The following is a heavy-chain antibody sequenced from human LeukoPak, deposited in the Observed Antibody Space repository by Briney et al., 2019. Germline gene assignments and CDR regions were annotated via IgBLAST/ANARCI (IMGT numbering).Heavy chain of an antibody. Sequence: SGGSLRLSCAASGFTFSSYWMHWVRQAPGKGLVWVSRISSDGSTTTYADSVKDRFTISRDNSEDTLYLQMNSLRAEDTAVYYCARPLLSYDTTGYPDYWGQGTLVTVSS. D-gene: IGHD3-16*01. V-gene: IGHV3-74*01. J-gene: IGHJ4*02. CDR2: ISSDGSTT. CDR3: ARPLLSYDTTGYPDY. CDR1: GFTFSSYW.